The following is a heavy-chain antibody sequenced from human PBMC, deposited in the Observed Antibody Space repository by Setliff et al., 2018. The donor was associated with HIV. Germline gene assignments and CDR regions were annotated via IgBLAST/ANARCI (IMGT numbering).Heavy chain of an antibody. V-gene: IGHV4-34*01. J-gene: IGHJ4*02. D-gene: IGHD6-19*01. CDR2: INHSGRT. Sequence: SETLSLTCAVYGGSFSDYYWSWIRQPPGKGLEWIGEINHSGRTIQSPSLGSRVTISIDTSKNQFSLKLSSVSAADTAVYYCARGIGVWSSPGQAYFDYWGQGTLVTVSS. CDR3: ARGIGVWSSPGQAYFDY. CDR1: GGSFSDYY.